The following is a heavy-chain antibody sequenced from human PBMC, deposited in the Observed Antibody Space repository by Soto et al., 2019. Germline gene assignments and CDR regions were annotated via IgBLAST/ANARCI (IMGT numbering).Heavy chain of an antibody. CDR3: ARPMRLGELSLGY. J-gene: IGHJ4*02. CDR2: IFYTGRT. Sequence: QVQLQESGPGLVKPSQTLSLTCSVPGGSISGGYYWSWIRQYPGKGLEWIGYIFYTGRTYYNPSLKGRIAISVDTSKNQFSLNLYSVTAADTAMYYCARPMRLGELSLGYWGQGILVTVSS. V-gene: IGHV4-31*03. CDR1: GGSISGGYY. D-gene: IGHD3-16*02.